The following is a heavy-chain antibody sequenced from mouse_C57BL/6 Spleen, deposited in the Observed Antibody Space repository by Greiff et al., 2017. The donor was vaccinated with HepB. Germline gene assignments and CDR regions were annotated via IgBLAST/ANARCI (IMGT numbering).Heavy chain of an antibody. CDR3: VRHDYDYAMDY. J-gene: IGHJ4*01. V-gene: IGHV10-1*01. CDR1: GFSFNTYA. D-gene: IGHD2-4*01. CDR2: IRSKSNNYAT. Sequence: DVHLVESGGGLVQPKGSLKLSCAASGFSFNTYAMNWVRQAPGKGLEWVARIRSKSNNYATYYADSVKDRFTISRDDSESMLYLQMNNLKTEDTAMYYCVRHDYDYAMDYWGQGTSVTVSS.